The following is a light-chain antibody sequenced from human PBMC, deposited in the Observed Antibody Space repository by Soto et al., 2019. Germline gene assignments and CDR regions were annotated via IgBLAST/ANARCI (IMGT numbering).Light chain of an antibody. CDR3: QSYDARLSAYV. J-gene: IGLJ1*01. CDR1: SFNIGANYD. V-gene: IGLV1-40*01. Sequence: QSVLTQPPSVSGAPGQGVTISCTGSSFNIGANYDVHWYQHLPGTGPKLLIYANSFRPSGVPDRVSASKSGSSASLAITGLQAGDEADYYCQSYDARLSAYVFGTGTKLTVL. CDR2: ANS.